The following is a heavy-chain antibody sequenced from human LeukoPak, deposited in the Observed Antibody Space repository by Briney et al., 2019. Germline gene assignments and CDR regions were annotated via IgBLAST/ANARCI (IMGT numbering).Heavy chain of an antibody. V-gene: IGHV4-39*07. CDR2: IYYSGST. J-gene: IGHJ4*02. CDR3: AKDSSNWPFDD. CDR1: GGSISSSSYY. D-gene: IGHD6-13*01. Sequence: SETLSLTCTVSGGSISSSSYYWGWIRQPPGKGLEWIGSIYYSGSTYYNPSLKSRVTISVDTSKNQFSLKLSSVTAADTAVYYCAKDSSNWPFDDWGQGTLITVSS.